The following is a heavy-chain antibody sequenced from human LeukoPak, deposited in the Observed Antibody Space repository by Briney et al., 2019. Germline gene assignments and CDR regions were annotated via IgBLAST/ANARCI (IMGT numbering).Heavy chain of an antibody. CDR2: ISSSGGTI. CDR1: GFTFSSYS. J-gene: IGHJ5*02. D-gene: IGHD2-2*01. CDR3: ARDLRGYCSGTSCYDNWFDP. V-gene: IGHV3-48*01. Sequence: GSLRLSCAASGFTFSSYSMNWVRQAPGKGLEWVSYISSSGGTIYYADSVKGRFTVSRDNAKNSLYLQMNSLRAEDTAVYYCARDLRGYCSGTSCYDNWFDPWGQGTLVTVSS.